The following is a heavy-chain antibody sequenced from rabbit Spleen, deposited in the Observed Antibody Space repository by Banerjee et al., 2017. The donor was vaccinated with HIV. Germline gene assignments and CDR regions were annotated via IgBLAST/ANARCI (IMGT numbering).Heavy chain of an antibody. J-gene: IGHJ6*01. CDR1: GFSFSSSYY. CDR3: ARETYDSGWGL. D-gene: IGHD4-1*01. CDR2: IYPDSSGST. V-gene: IGHV1S40*01. Sequence: QSLEASGGDLVKPGASLTLTCTASGFSFSSSYYMCWVRQAPGKGLECIACIYPDSSGSTYYASWAKGRFTISKTSSTTVTLQVTSLTAADTATYFCARETYDSGWGLWGPGTLVTVS.